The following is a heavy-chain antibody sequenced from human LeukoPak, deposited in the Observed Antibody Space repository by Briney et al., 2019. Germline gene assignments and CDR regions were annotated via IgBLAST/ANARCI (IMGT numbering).Heavy chain of an antibody. D-gene: IGHD2-21*01. CDR2: IKQDGSEV. J-gene: IGHJ6*03. CDR3: AREAYCGGPSCFAVSYMDV. CDR1: GFTFTEYW. V-gene: IGHV3-7*01. Sequence: GGSLRLSCAASGFTFTEYWMAWVRQAPGQRLEWVANIKQDGSEVYDVDSVEGRFTISRDNAKNSVYLQMNSLGVEDTAVYFCAREAYCGGPSCFAVSYMDVWGEGTTVTVSS.